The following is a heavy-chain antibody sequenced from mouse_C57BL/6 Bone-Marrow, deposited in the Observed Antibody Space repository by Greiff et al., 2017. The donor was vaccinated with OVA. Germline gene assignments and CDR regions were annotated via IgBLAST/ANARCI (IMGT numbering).Heavy chain of an antibody. CDR3: ARFSYYYGSSYGNYAMDY. V-gene: IGHV5-2*01. CDR2: INSDGGST. D-gene: IGHD1-1*01. CDR1: EYEFPSHD. Sequence: EVHLVESGGGLVQPGESLKLSCESNEYEFPSHDMSWVRKTPEKRLELVAAINSDGGSTYYPDTMERRFIISRDNTKKTLYLQMSSLRSEDTALYYCARFSYYYGSSYGNYAMDYWGQGTSVTVSS. J-gene: IGHJ4*01.